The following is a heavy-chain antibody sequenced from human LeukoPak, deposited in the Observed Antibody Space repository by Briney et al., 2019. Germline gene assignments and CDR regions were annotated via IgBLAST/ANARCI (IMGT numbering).Heavy chain of an antibody. V-gene: IGHV1-69*13. CDR3: ARGRKQLGEIDY. D-gene: IGHD6-6*01. CDR2: IIPIFGTA. Sequence: SVKVSCKASGGTFSSYAISWVRQAPGQGLEWMGGIIPIFGTANYAQKFQGRVTITADESTSTAYVELSSLRSEDTAVYYCARGRKQLGEIDYWGQGTLVTVSS. CDR1: GGTFSSYA. J-gene: IGHJ4*02.